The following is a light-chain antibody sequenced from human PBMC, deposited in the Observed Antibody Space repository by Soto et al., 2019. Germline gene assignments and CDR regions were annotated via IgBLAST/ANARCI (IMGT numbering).Light chain of an antibody. CDR2: DAS. J-gene: IGKJ4*01. V-gene: IGKV3-11*01. Sequence: ESVLTQSPATLSLSPGERATLSCRASPSVSNSLAWYQHKPGQAPRLLIYDASNVATGVPTRFSGSGSGTDFTPTNSSLVPEDFVVDYYQQHNKWPPVTCGGGTRVEIK. CDR3: QQHNKWPPVT. CDR1: PSVSNS.